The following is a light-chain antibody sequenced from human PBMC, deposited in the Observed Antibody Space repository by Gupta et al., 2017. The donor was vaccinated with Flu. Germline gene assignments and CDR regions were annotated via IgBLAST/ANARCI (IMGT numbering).Light chain of an antibody. J-gene: IGKJ1*01. CDR2: EAS. V-gene: IGKV3-11*01. Sequence: TLSCRASQSVRSYLAWYQQKPGQAPRLLIYEASNRATGVPARFSGSVSGTDFTLTISSLEPEDFAVYYCQERLKWPDTFGQGTRVEIK. CDR1: QSVRSY. CDR3: QERLKWPDT.